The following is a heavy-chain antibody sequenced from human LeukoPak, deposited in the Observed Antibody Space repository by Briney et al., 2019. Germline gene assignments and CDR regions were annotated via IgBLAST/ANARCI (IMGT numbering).Heavy chain of an antibody. CDR3: ARKYWIAGSSSEIGWFDP. J-gene: IGHJ5*02. Sequence: ASVKLSCKASGYTFSSYDTNWVRQATGQGLECMGWMNPNSGNTGYAQKFQGRVTMTRNTSISTAYMELSSLRSEDSAVYYCARKYWIAGSSSEIGWFDPWGQGTLVTVSS. V-gene: IGHV1-8*01. CDR2: MNPNSGNT. CDR1: GYTFSSYD. D-gene: IGHD6-6*01.